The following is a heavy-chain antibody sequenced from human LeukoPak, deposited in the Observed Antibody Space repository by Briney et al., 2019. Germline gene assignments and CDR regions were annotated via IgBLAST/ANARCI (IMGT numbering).Heavy chain of an antibody. CDR3: ATSRTYDFIFIS. V-gene: IGHV3-71*01. Sequence: GGSLRLSCAASGFTVSSNYMSWVRQAPGKGLEWVGFIRSRAHDATPQYAASVQGRFTISRDDSKSIAYLQMNSLKTEDTAVYYCATSRTYDFIFISWGQGTLVTVSS. D-gene: IGHD3-3*01. J-gene: IGHJ5*02. CDR2: IRSRAHDATP. CDR1: GFTVSSNY.